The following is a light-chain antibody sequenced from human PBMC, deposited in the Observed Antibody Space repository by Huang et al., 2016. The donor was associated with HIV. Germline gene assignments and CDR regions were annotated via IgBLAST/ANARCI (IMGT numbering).Light chain of an antibody. CDR1: QRVSSY. CDR2: DSS. J-gene: IGKJ5*01. V-gene: IGKV3-11*01. Sequence: EIVLTQSPATLSLSPGERATLSCRASQRVSSYLAWYQQKPGQAPRLLIYDSSHRATGIPARFSGSVSGTDFTLTISSLEPGDFAVYYCHHRVSFGQGTRLDIK. CDR3: HHRVS.